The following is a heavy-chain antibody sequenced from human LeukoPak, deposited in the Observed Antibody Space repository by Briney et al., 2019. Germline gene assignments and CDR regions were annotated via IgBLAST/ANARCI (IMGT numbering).Heavy chain of an antibody. J-gene: IGHJ3*02. CDR1: GFTFSSYS. Sequence: GSLRLSCAASGFTFSSYSMNWVRQAPGKGLEWVSSISSSSSYIYYADSVKGRFTISRDNAKNSLYLQMNSLRAEDTAAYYCARTGAHGAFDIWGQGTMVTVSS. V-gene: IGHV3-21*01. D-gene: IGHD1-14*01. CDR3: ARTGAHGAFDI. CDR2: ISSSSSYI.